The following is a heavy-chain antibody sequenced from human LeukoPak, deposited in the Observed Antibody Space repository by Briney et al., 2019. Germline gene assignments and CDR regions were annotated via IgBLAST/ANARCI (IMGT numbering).Heavy chain of an antibody. D-gene: IGHD3-22*01. Sequence: PSETLSLTCTVSGDSISSSGYYWGWIRQPPGKGLEWIGSVYYSGSTYYNPSLKSRVTISVDTSKNQFSLKLSSVTAADTAVYYCASYYDSSGYHDYWGQGTLVTVSS. CDR3: ASYYDSSGYHDY. J-gene: IGHJ4*02. V-gene: IGHV4-39*01. CDR2: VYYSGST. CDR1: GDSISSSGYY.